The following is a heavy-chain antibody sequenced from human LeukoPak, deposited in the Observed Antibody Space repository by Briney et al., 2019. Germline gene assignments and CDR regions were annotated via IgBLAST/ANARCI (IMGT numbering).Heavy chain of an antibody. CDR1: GFTFSTFA. Sequence: GGTLRLSCAASGFTFSTFAMIWVRQPPGKGLEWVSSIFPSGGEIHYADSVRGRFTISRDNSKSTLSLQMNSLRAEDTAIYYCATYRQVLLPFESWGQGTLVTVSS. CDR2: IFPSGGEI. CDR3: ATYRQVLLPFES. D-gene: IGHD2-8*02. J-gene: IGHJ4*02. V-gene: IGHV3-23*01.